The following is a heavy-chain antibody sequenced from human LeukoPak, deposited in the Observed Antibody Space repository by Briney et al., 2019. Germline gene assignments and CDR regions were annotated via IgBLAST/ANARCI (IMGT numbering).Heavy chain of an antibody. CDR2: INAGNGNT. D-gene: IGHD6-19*01. V-gene: IGHV1-3*01. CDR1: GYTFTSYA. J-gene: IGHJ4*02. CDR3: ARAPPFGGAVAGLNDY. Sequence: VASVKVSCKASGYTFTSYAMHWVRQAPGQRLEWMGWINAGNGNTEYSQKFQGRVTITRDTSASTAYMELSSLRSEDTAVYYCARAPPFGGAVAGLNDYWGQGTLVTVSS.